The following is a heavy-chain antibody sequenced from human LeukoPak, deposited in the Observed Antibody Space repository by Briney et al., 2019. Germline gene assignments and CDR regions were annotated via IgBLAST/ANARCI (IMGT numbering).Heavy chain of an antibody. D-gene: IGHD6-19*01. CDR3: ARTAVAGILVKDLMAFDY. J-gene: IGHJ4*02. Sequence: SETLSLTCTVSGGSISSHYWSWIRQPPGKGLEWIGYIYYSGSTTYTPSLKSRVTISLDTSKNQFSLKLSSVTAADTAVYYCARTAVAGILVKDLMAFDYWGQGTLVTVSS. V-gene: IGHV4-59*11. CDR2: IYYSGST. CDR1: GGSISSHY.